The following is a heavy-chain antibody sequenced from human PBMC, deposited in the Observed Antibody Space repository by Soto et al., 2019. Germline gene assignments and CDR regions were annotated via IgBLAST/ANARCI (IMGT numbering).Heavy chain of an antibody. Sequence: GSLRLSGAASVFTFSSYWMSWVRQAPGKGLEWVANIKQDGSEKYYVDSVKGRFTISRDNAKNSLYLQMNSLRAEDTAVYYCARVVGIFTDVWGQGTTVTVSS. D-gene: IGHD3-3*01. CDR2: IKQDGSEK. J-gene: IGHJ6*02. V-gene: IGHV3-7*03. CDR1: VFTFSSYW. CDR3: ARVVGIFTDV.